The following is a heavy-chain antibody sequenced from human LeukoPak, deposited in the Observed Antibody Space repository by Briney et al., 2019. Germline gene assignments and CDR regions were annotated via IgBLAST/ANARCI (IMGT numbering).Heavy chain of an antibody. J-gene: IGHJ3*02. CDR1: GGSFSGYY. CDR3: AREHLVRGVWDASDI. D-gene: IGHD3-10*01. Sequence: LSLTCAVYGGSFSGYYWSWIRQAPGKGLEWVAVISYDGSNKYSADSVKGRFTISRDNSKNTLSLQMNSLRAEDTAVYYCAREHLVRGVWDASDIWGQGTMVTVSS. V-gene: IGHV3-30*03. CDR2: ISYDGSNK.